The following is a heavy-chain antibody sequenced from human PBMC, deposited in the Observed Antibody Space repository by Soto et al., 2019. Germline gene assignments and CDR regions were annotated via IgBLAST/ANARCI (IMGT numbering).Heavy chain of an antibody. D-gene: IGHD2-2*01. CDR3: ARHVRSIVVVPAALDY. CDR1: GGFVSSSSFY. V-gene: IGHV4-39*01. J-gene: IGHJ4*02. Sequence: PSETLSLTCIVPGGFVSSSSFYWAWIRQPPGRGLEWIVSLYYSGSTNYNPSLKSRVTISVDTSKNQFSLKLSSVTAADTAVYYCARHVRSIVVVPAALDYWGQGTLVTVSS. CDR2: LYYSGST.